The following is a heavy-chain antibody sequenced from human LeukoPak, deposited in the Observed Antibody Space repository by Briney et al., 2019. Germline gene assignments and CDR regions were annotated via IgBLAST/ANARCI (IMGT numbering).Heavy chain of an antibody. CDR3: AKGRIWGDILTGYLTH. V-gene: IGHV3-23*01. Sequence: PGRSLRLSCAASGFTFSSYAMSWVRQAPGKGLEWVSAISGSGGSTYYADSVRGRFTISRDNSKNTLYLQMNSLRAEDTAVYYCAKGRIWGDILTGYLTHWGQGTLVTVSS. CDR1: GFTFSSYA. CDR2: ISGSGGST. J-gene: IGHJ4*02. D-gene: IGHD3-9*01.